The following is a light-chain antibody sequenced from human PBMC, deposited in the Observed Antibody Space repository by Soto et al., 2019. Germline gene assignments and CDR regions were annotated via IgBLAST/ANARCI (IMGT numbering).Light chain of an antibody. V-gene: IGLV1-47*01. J-gene: IGLJ1*01. CDR3: AAWDDSLRGRL. CDR1: SSNVGVNF. CDR2: RND. Sequence: QSVLTQPPSASGTPGQRVTISCSGSSSNVGVNFVYWYQHLPGTAPKLLIYRNDQRPSGVPDRFSGSKSGTSSSLAISGLRFEDEADYYWAAWDDSLRGRLFGTGTKVTVL.